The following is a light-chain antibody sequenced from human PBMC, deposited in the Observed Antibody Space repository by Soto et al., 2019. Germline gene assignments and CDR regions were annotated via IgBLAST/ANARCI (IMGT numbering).Light chain of an antibody. CDR2: AVF. V-gene: IGKV3-11*01. Sequence: EIVLTQSPATLSLSPGDRATLSCRASQSVNNYLAWYQQKPGQAPKLLIYAVFTMATGIPARFSGSGSGTDDTLTIISLEPEDVAVYYYQQRSNWYWLTFGGGTRVEIK. CDR3: QQRSNWYWLT. CDR1: QSVNNY. J-gene: IGKJ4*01.